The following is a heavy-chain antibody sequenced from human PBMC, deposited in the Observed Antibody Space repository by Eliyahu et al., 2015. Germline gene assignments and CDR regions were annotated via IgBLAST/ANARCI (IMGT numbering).Heavy chain of an antibody. D-gene: IGHD5-12*01. CDR3: ARFSGYDYLSDY. J-gene: IGHJ4*02. Sequence: QLQLQESGPGLVKPSETLSLTCTVSGGSISSSSYYWGWIRQPPGKGLEWIGSIYYSGSTYYNPSLKSRVTISVDTSKNQFSLKLSSVTAADTAVYYCARFSGYDYLSDYWGQGTLVTVSS. CDR2: IYYSGST. CDR1: GGSISSSSYY. V-gene: IGHV4-39*01.